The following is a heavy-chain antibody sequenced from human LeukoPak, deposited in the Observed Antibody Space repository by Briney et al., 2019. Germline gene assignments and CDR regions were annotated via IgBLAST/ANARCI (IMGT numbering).Heavy chain of an antibody. Sequence: GESLKISCKGSGYSFTSYWIGWVRQMPGKGLEWMGIIYPGDSDTRYSPSFQGQVTISADKSISTAYLQWSSLKASDTAMYYCARHSPSYYDILTGYYPSDYWGQGTLVTVSS. CDR2: IYPGDSDT. D-gene: IGHD3-9*01. V-gene: IGHV5-51*01. CDR1: GYSFTSYW. J-gene: IGHJ4*02. CDR3: ARHSPSYYDILTGYYPSDY.